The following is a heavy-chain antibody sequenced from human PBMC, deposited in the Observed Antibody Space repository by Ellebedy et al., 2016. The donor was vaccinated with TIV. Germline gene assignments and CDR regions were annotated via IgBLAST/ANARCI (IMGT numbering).Heavy chain of an antibody. J-gene: IGHJ3*01. CDR2: IENDGSFT. Sequence: GESLKISCTASGFSFNNYWMHWVRQAPGKGLVWLSNIENDGSFTNYAESAKGRFPVSRDNAKNTVYLQINSLRLEDTAVYYCARETASHNIGGILGVIDVWGQGTMVTVSP. V-gene: IGHV3-74*01. D-gene: IGHD4-23*01. CDR3: ARETASHNIGGILGVIDV. CDR1: GFSFNNYW.